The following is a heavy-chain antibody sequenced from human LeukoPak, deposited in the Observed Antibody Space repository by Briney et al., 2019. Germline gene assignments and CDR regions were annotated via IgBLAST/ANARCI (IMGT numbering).Heavy chain of an antibody. J-gene: IGHJ4*02. CDR1: GFTFSSYA. V-gene: IGHV3-23*01. CDR3: AKDLGYSYGCSDY. Sequence: GGSLRHSCPASGFTFSSYAMSCVRQAPGKGLEWVSSLTAGGERTFYSDSVKGWFTISRDNSKDTLYLQINSLRAEDTAVYYCAKDLGYSYGCSDYWGEGTLVTVSS. D-gene: IGHD5-18*01. CDR2: LTAGGERT.